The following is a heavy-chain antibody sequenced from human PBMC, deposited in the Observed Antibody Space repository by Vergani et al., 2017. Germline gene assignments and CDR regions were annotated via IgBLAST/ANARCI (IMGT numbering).Heavy chain of an antibody. V-gene: IGHV3-11*05. J-gene: IGHJ4*02. D-gene: IGHD6-19*01. Sequence: QVQLVESGGGLVKPGGSLRLSCAASGFTFSDYYMSWIRQAPGKGLEWVSYISSSSSYTNYADSVKGRFNISRDNAKNSLYLQMNSLRAEETAVYYCARDGVAGTGGDFDYWGQGTLVTVSS. CDR3: ARDGVAGTGGDFDY. CDR2: ISSSSSYT. CDR1: GFTFSDYY.